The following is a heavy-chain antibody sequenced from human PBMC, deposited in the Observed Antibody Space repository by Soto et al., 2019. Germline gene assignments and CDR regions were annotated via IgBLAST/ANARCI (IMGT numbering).Heavy chain of an antibody. CDR1: GFTFSSYG. CDR3: AKYLMEYSSPLAAFDI. Sequence: QVQLVESGGGVVQPGRSLRLSCAASGFTFSSYGMHWVRQAPGKGLEWVAVISYDGSNKYYADSVKGRFTISRDNSKNTLYLQMNSLIAEDTAVYYCAKYLMEYSSPLAAFDIWGQGTMVTVSS. CDR2: ISYDGSNK. D-gene: IGHD6-6*01. V-gene: IGHV3-30*18. J-gene: IGHJ3*02.